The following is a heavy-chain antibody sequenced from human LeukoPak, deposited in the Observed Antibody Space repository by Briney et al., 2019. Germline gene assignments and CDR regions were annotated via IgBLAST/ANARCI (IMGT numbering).Heavy chain of an antibody. V-gene: IGHV3-7*01. CDR2: IKQDGSEK. J-gene: IGHJ4*02. CDR1: GFTFSSYW. CDR3: ARENWGLSDS. D-gene: IGHD2/OR15-2a*01. Sequence: PGGSLRLSCAASGFTFSSYWMSWVRQAPGKGLEWVANIKQDGSEKYYVDSVKGRFTISRDDARNTLYLQMNSLKADDTAVYYCARENWGLSDSWGQGTLVTVSS.